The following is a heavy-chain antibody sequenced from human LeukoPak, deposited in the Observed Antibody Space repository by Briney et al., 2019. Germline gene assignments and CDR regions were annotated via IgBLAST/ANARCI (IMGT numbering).Heavy chain of an antibody. CDR3: AREIRYCSGSKCYLFDY. V-gene: IGHV3-48*03. CDR1: GFTFSSYE. J-gene: IGHJ4*02. D-gene: IGHD2-15*01. CDR2: ISSSGSTI. Sequence: GSLRLSCAASGFTFSSYEMNWVRAAPGKGLEWVSYISSSGSTIYYADSVKGRFTISRDNAKNSLYLQMNSLRAEDTAVYYCAREIRYCSGSKCYLFDYWGQGTLVTVSS.